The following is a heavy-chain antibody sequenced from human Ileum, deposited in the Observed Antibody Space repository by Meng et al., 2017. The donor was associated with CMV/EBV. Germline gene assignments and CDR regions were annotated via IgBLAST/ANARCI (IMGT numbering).Heavy chain of an antibody. CDR2: ISPTGDTI. Sequence: ASGFIFRDYYMSWLRQAPGKGLEWLSYISPTGDTIFYTDSVKGRFTISRDNARNSLYLHMNSLTPEDTAVYYCARDLSKIRSNRFDPWGQGTLVTVSS. CDR3: ARDLSKIRSNRFDP. V-gene: IGHV3-11*01. CDR1: GFIFRDYY. J-gene: IGHJ5*02.